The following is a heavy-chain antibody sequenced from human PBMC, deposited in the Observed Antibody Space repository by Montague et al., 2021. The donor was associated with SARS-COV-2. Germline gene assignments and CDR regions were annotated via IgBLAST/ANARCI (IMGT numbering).Heavy chain of an antibody. V-gene: IGHV4-39*01. Sequence: SETWSLTCTVSGGSISSSSYYWGWIRQPPGKGLEWIGSIFYSGSTDYNPSLKSRVTISVGTSKNQFSLKLSSVTAADTAVYYCASMVRAQVYYFDYWGQGTLVTVSS. D-gene: IGHD3-10*01. CDR2: IFYSGST. CDR3: ASMVRAQVYYFDY. J-gene: IGHJ4*02. CDR1: GGSISSSSYY.